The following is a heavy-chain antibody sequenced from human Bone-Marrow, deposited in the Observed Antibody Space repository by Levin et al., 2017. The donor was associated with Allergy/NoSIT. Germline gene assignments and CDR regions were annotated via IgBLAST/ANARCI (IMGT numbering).Heavy chain of an antibody. CDR1: GFTFDDYA. Sequence: LSLTCAASGFTFDDYAMHWVRQAPGKGLEWVSGISWNSGSIGYADSVKGRFTISRDNAKNSLYLQMNSLRAEDTALYYCAKGLSIDYYYGMDVWGQGTTVTVSS. CDR3: AKGLSIDYYYGMDV. CDR2: ISWNSGSI. V-gene: IGHV3-9*01. J-gene: IGHJ6*02. D-gene: IGHD3-3*02.